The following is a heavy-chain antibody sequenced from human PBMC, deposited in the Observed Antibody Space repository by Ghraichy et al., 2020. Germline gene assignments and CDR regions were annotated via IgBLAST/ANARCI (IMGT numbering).Heavy chain of an antibody. J-gene: IGHJ3*01. D-gene: IGHD6-13*01. CDR1: GGSMSSGTYY. V-gene: IGHV4-61*02. CDR2: IYSSDNT. Sequence: SLNISCTVSGGSMSSGTYYWSWIRQTAGKGLEWIGRIYSSDNTNYNPSLKSRVTMSLDTSKKQFSLNLSSVTASDTAVYYCAKGAAAGTRRAFDVWGQGTMVTVSS. CDR3: AKGAAAGTRRAFDV.